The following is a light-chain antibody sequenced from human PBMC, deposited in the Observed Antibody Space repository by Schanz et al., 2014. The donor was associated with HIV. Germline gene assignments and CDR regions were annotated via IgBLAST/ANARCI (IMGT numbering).Light chain of an antibody. V-gene: IGLV2-14*03. CDR2: DVS. J-gene: IGLJ2*01. Sequence: QSALTQPASGSGSPGQSITISCSGTSSDIGGSDYVSWYQQHPGKAPKLMIYDVSNRPSGVSNRFSGSKSTNTASLTISGLQAEDEADYYCGSYTSNRTVTFGGGTKLTVL. CDR1: SSDIGGSDY. CDR3: GSYTSNRTVT.